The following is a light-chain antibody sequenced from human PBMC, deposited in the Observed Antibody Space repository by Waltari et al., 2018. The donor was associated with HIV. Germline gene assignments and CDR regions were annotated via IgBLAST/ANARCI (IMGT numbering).Light chain of an antibody. V-gene: IGLV1-44*01. CDR3: AAWDDRLDGQGV. CDR2: NDK. J-gene: IGLJ3*02. CDR1: RSNIGTNT. Sequence: QSVLTQPPSASGTPGQRVTISCSGTRSNIGTNTVNWYQIIPGTAPKLLIYNDKQRPSGVPDRFSGSRSGPSASLAISGLQSEDEADYYCAAWDDRLDGQGVFGGGTTLTVL.